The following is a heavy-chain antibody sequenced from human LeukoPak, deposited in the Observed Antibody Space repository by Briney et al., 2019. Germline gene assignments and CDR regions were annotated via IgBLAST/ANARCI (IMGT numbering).Heavy chain of an antibody. CDR2: INHSGST. J-gene: IGHJ4*02. Sequence: SSETLSLTCTVSGGSISSSSYYWSWIRQPPGKGLEWIGEINHSGSTNYNPSLKSRVTISVDTSKNQFSLKLSSVTAADTAVYYCASGGSGSYWIDYWGQGTLVTVSS. D-gene: IGHD3-10*01. CDR3: ASGGSGSYWIDY. CDR1: GGSISSSSYY. V-gene: IGHV4-39*01.